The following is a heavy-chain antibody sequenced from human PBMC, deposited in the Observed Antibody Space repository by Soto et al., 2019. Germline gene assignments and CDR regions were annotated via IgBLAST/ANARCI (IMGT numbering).Heavy chain of an antibody. J-gene: IGHJ4*02. CDR2: IYHSGST. CDR3: ARVPPGRTYGVDY. D-gene: IGHD3-10*01. CDR1: GGSISSSNW. Sequence: SETLSLTCAVSGGSISSSNWWSWVRQPPGKGLEWIGEIYHSGSTNYNPSLKSRVTISVDKSKNQFSLKLSSVTAADTAVYYCARVPPGRTYGVDYWGQGTLVTVSS. V-gene: IGHV4-4*02.